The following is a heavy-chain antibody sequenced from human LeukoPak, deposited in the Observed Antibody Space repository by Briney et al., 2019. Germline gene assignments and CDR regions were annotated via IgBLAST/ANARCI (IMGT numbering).Heavy chain of an antibody. V-gene: IGHV3-7*03. CDR1: GFSFSGYW. Sequence: PGGSLRLSCAASGFSFSGYWMTLVRQAPGKGLEWVANIKEDGSEKYYADFVKGRFTISRDNAKNSLDLQMNSLRAEDTAVYYCARRGSTDYWGQGTLVTVSS. J-gene: IGHJ4*02. CDR2: IKEDGSEK. CDR3: ARRGSTDY. D-gene: IGHD2/OR15-2a*01.